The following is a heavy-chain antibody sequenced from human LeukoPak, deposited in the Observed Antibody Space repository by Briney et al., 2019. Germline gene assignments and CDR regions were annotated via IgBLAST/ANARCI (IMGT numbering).Heavy chain of an antibody. CDR1: GFTVSSNH. CDR3: ATGGPYSGSYFDY. CDR2: MYKGGST. J-gene: IGHJ4*02. V-gene: IGHV3-66*01. Sequence: PGGSLRLSCAASGFTVSSNHMSWVRQAQGKGLEWVSVMYKGGSTYYADSVKGRFTISRDNSKNTVYFQMNSLRAEDTAVYYCATGGPYSGSYFDYWGQGTLVTVSS. D-gene: IGHD1-26*01.